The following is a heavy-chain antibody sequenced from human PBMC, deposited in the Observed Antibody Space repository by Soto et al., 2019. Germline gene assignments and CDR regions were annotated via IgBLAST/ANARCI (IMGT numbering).Heavy chain of an antibody. CDR3: ARTRKALATVTTGYYGVDV. Sequence: SGPTLVNPTQTLTLTCTFSGFSLSTSGMCVSWIRQPPGKALEWLALIDWDDDKYYSTSLKTRLTISKDTSKNQVVLTMTNMDPVDTATYYCARTRKALATVTTGYYGVDVWGQGTTVTVSS. D-gene: IGHD4-4*01. J-gene: IGHJ6*02. V-gene: IGHV2-70*01. CDR1: GFSLSTSGMC. CDR2: IDWDDDK.